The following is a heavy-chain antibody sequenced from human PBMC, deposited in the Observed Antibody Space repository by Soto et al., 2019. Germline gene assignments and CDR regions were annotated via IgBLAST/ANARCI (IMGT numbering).Heavy chain of an antibody. CDR3: AGGQRGVRGVRGGYYFDF. V-gene: IGHV1-8*01. D-gene: IGHD3-10*01. CDR2: MNPNSGNT. J-gene: IGHJ4*02. CDR1: GYTFTSYD. Sequence: QVQLVQSGAEVKKPGASVKVSCKASGYTFTSYDINWVRQATGRGLEWMGWMNPNSGNTGYAQKFQGRLTLTWDTSISTAYMELSSQRSADAGVYYGAGGQRGVRGVRGGYYFDFWGQGTLVTVSS.